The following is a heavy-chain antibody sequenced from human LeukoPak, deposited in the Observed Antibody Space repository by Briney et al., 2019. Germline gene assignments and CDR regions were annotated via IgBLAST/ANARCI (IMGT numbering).Heavy chain of an antibody. CDR1: GFTFSDYY. V-gene: IGHV3-11*01. CDR3: ASPTQLLWFGELASYGMDV. Sequence: GGSLRLSCAASGFTFSDYYMSWIRQAPGNGLDWVSYISSSGSTIYYADSVKGRFTISRDNAKNSLYLQMNSLRAEDTAVYYCASPTQLLWFGELASYGMDVWGQGTTVTVSS. D-gene: IGHD3-10*01. J-gene: IGHJ6*02. CDR2: ISSSGSTI.